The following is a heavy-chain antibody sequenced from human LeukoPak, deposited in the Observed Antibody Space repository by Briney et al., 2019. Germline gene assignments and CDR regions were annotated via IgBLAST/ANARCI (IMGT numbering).Heavy chain of an antibody. CDR3: AKASGGPVDY. J-gene: IGHJ4*02. Sequence: GGSLRLSCAASGFTFSSYGMHWVRQAPGKGLEWVAFIRYDGSNKYYAGSVKGRFTISRDNSKNTLYLQMNSLRAEDTAVYYCAKASGGPVDYWGQGTLVTVSS. D-gene: IGHD6-19*01. CDR1: GFTFSSYG. V-gene: IGHV3-30*02. CDR2: IRYDGSNK.